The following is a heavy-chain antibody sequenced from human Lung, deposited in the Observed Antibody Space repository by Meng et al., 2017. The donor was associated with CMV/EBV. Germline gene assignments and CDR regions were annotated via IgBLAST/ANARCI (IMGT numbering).Heavy chain of an antibody. CDR1: GFTFSSYS. CDR2: ISSSSSYI. CDR3: AKVDSGSWYRGFFDY. J-gene: IGHJ4*02. D-gene: IGHD6-13*01. Sequence: SCAASGFTFSSYSMNWVRQAPGKGLEWVSSISSSSSYIYYADSVKGRFTISRDNSKNTLYLQMNRLRAEDTAVYYCAKVDSGSWYRGFFDYWGQGTLVTVSS. V-gene: IGHV3-21*04.